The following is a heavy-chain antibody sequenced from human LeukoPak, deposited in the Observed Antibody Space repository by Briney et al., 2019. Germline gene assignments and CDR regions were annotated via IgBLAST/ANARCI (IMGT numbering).Heavy chain of an antibody. CDR2: ICSSSSYI. D-gene: IGHD3-22*01. Sequence: GGSLRLSCAASGFTFRSYSMNWVRQAPATGLEWVSSICSSSSYIYYADSVKGRVSISRDNAKNSLYLQMNSLRPRDTAVYYCARVQGWSYVSRGYLVDWGQATPVTVSS. CDR3: ARVQGWSYVSRGYLVD. V-gene: IGHV3-21*01. CDR1: GFTFRSYS. J-gene: IGHJ4*02.